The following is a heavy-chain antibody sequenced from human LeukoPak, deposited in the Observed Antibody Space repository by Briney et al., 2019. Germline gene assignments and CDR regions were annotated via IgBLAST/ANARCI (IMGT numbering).Heavy chain of an antibody. V-gene: IGHV3-33*07. CDR3: ARERGPSGMDV. J-gene: IGHJ6*02. Sequence: GGSLRLSCAASGFTFSSYGFYWVRQPPGKGLEWVALIWFDGSKKYYADSVKGRFTISRDSAKNTLYLQMNSLRAEDTAVYYCARERGPSGMDVWGQGTTVTVSS. D-gene: IGHD3-10*01. CDR1: GFTFSSYG. CDR2: IWFDGSKK.